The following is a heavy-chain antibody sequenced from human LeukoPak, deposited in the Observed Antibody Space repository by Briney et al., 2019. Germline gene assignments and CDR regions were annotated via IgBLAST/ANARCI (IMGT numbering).Heavy chain of an antibody. J-gene: IGHJ4*02. CDR1: EYSFTSYW. CDR2: IYPGDSDT. V-gene: IGHV5-51*01. Sequence: GESLKISCKGSEYSFTSYWIGWVRQMPGKGLEWMGIIYPGDSDTRYSPSFQGQVTISADKSISTAYLQWSTLKASDTAMYYCARQHALGPNIGDYVDYWGQGTLVTVSS. D-gene: IGHD2/OR15-2a*01. CDR3: ARQHALGPNIGDYVDY.